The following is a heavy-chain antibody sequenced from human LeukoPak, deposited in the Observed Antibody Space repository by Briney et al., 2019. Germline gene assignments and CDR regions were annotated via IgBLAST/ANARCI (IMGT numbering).Heavy chain of an antibody. J-gene: IGHJ6*02. D-gene: IGHD6-13*01. CDR2: MNPNSGNT. CDR3: ARDVPEQQLVPFYYYYGMDV. CDR1: GYTFTSYD. V-gene: IGHV1-8*01. Sequence: ASVKVSCKASGYTFTSYDINWVRQATGQGLEWMGWMNPNSGNTGYAQKFQGRVTMTRDTSISTAYMELSSLRSEDTAVYYCARDVPEQQLVPFYYYYGMDVWGQGTTVTVSS.